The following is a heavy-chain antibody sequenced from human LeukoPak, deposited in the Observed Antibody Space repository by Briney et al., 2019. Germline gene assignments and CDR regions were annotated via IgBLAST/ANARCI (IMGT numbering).Heavy chain of an antibody. CDR3: ARDHRSSSWFIRGYDNWFDP. D-gene: IGHD6-13*01. Sequence: ASVKVSCKASGYTFTSYAMNWVRQAPGQGLEWMGWINTNTGNPTYAQGFTGRFVFSLDTSVSTAYLQISSLKAEDTAVYYCARDHRSSSWFIRGYDNWFDPWGQGTLVTVSS. CDR1: GYTFTSYA. CDR2: INTNTGNP. V-gene: IGHV7-4-1*02. J-gene: IGHJ5*02.